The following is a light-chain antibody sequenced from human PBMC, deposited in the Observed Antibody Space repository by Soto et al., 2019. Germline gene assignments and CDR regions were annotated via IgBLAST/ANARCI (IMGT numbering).Light chain of an antibody. V-gene: IGLV2-23*03. CDR3: CSYAGSSTFADVV. J-gene: IGLJ2*01. CDR1: SSDVGSYNL. CDR2: EGS. Sequence: QSALTQPASVSGSPGQSITISCTGTSSDVGSYNLVSWYQQHPGKAPKLMIYEGSKRPSGVSNRFSGSKSGNTASLTISGLQAEDEADYHCCSYAGSSTFADVVFGGGTKLTVL.